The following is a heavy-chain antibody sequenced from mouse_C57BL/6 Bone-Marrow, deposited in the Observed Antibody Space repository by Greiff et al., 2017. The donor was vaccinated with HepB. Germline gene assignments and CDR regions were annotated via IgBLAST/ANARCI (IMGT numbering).Heavy chain of an antibody. V-gene: IGHV5-2*03. CDR3: ARRFITTVGGAY. CDR1: EYEFPSHD. J-gene: IGHJ3*01. D-gene: IGHD1-1*01. CDR2: INSDGGST. Sequence: KLEESGGGLVQPGESLKLSCESNEYEFPSHDMSWVRKTPEKRLELVAAINSDGGSTYYPDTMERRFIISRDNTKKTLYLQMSSLRSEDTALYYCARRFITTVGGAYWGQGTLVTVSA.